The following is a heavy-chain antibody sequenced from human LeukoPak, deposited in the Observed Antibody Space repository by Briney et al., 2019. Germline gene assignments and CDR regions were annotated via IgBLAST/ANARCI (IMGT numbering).Heavy chain of an antibody. CDR1: GFTFSSYA. CDR2: ISSNGGST. Sequence: GGSLGLSCAASGFTFSSYAMYWVRQAPGKGLEYVSPISSNGGSTYYANSVKGRFTISRDNSKNTLSLQMGSLRPADMAVYYCARVRGSYFFDFWGQGTLVTVSS. J-gene: IGHJ4*02. CDR3: ARVRGSYFFDF. V-gene: IGHV3-64*01. D-gene: IGHD1-26*01.